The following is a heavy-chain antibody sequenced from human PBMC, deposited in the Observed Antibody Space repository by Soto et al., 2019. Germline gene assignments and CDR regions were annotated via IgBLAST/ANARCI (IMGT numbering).Heavy chain of an antibody. CDR1: GVSLSTSGVG. V-gene: IGHV2-5*01. CDR3: ARNEYTYAVDN. CDR2: IHWNDDK. J-gene: IGHJ4*02. Sequence: GSGPTLVNPTQTLTLTCTFSGVSLSTSGVGVGWIRQPPGKALEWLALIHWNDDKQYSPSLKSRLTITRDTPRNQVVLTMTNMDPVDTATYYCARNEYTYAVDNWGQGTLVTVSS. D-gene: IGHD5-18*01.